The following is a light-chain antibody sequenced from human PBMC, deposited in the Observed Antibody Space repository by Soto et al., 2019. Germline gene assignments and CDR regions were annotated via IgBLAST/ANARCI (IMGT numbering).Light chain of an antibody. CDR1: SSDIGTYNY. CDR3: SSYTTSSTVV. J-gene: IGLJ2*01. V-gene: IGLV2-14*03. Sequence: QSALTQPASVSGSPGQSITISCTGSSSDIGTYNYVSWYQQHPGKVPKLLIFDVSSWPSGASNRFSGSKSGNMASLTISGLQAEDEADYYCSSYTTSSTVVFGGRTQLTVL. CDR2: DVS.